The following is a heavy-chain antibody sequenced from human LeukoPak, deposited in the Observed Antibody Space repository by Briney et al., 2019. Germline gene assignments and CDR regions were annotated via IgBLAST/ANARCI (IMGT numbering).Heavy chain of an antibody. Sequence: PGGSLRLSCAASGFTFSSYSMNWVRQAPGKGLEWVSYISSSGSTIYYADSVKGRFTISRDNSKNTLYLQMNSLRAEDTAVYYCATNGGEDTAMAANKDYWGQGTLVTVSS. CDR2: ISSSGSTI. D-gene: IGHD5-18*01. V-gene: IGHV3-48*01. CDR3: ATNGGEDTAMAANKDY. CDR1: GFTFSSYS. J-gene: IGHJ4*02.